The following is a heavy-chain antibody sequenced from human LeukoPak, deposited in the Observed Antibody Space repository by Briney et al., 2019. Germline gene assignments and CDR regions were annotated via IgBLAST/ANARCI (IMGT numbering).Heavy chain of an antibody. D-gene: IGHD1-26*01. CDR1: GFTFSSYW. J-gene: IGHJ4*02. V-gene: IGHV3-7*03. Sequence: GGSLRLSCAASGFTFSSYWMSWVRQAPGKGLEWVANIRQDGSEKYYVDSVKGRYTISRDNAKNSLYLQMNSLRAEDTAVYYCARDKGADEGSKFDYWGQGTLVTVSP. CDR3: ARDKGADEGSKFDY. CDR2: IRQDGSEK.